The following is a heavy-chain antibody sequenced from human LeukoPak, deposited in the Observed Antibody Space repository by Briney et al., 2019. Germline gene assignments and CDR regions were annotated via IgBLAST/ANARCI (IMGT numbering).Heavy chain of an antibody. Sequence: GGSLRLSCAASGLSFSSHAMNWVRQAPGKGLEWVSGISGRGDSTYYAHSVKGRFTISRGNSKNTLYLQLNSLRPEDTAVYYCAKAYWDTFGWYYFDYWGQGTLVTVSS. CDR3: AKAYWDTFGWYYFDY. CDR1: GLSFSSHA. J-gene: IGHJ4*02. V-gene: IGHV3-23*01. D-gene: IGHD3-16*01. CDR2: ISGRGDST.